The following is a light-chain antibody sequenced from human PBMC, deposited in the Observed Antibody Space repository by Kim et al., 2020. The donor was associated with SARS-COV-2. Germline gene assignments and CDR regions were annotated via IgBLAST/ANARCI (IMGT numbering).Light chain of an antibody. J-gene: IGLJ2*01. CDR1: NIGGKN. CDR2: RDS. V-gene: IGLV3-9*01. Sequence: VALGKTARITCGGNNIGGKNVHWYQQKPGQAPVLVIYRDSNRPSGIPELFSGSNSGNTATLTISRVQAGDEADYYCQVWDSSSYVVFGGGTQLTVL. CDR3: QVWDSSSYVV.